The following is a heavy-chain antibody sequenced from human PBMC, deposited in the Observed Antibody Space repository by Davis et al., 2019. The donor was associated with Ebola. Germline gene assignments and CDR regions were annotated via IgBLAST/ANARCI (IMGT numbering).Heavy chain of an antibody. CDR1: GYTFTSYD. CDR2: MNPNSGNT. D-gene: IGHD3-10*01. V-gene: IGHV1-8*01. Sequence: AASVKVSCKASGYTFTSYDINWVRQATGQGLEWMGWMNPNSGNTGYAQKFQGRVTMTRNTSISTAYMELSSLRSEDTAVYYCARVSGWFRVLGYWFDPWGQGTLVTVSS. CDR3: ARVSGWFRVLGYWFDP. J-gene: IGHJ5*02.